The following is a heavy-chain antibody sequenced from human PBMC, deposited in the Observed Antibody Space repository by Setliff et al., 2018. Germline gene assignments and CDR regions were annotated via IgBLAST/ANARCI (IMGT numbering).Heavy chain of an antibody. CDR2: IYTSGST. V-gene: IGHV4-4*07. D-gene: IGHD3-10*01. CDR3: AREKGNREAPELRGLYYYYMDG. CDR1: GGSISSYY. Sequence: SETLSLTCTVSGGSISSYYWSWIRQPAGKGLEWIGRIYTSGSTNYNPSLKSRVTMSVDTSKNQFSLKLSSVTAADTAVYYCAREKGNREAPELRGLYYYYMDGWGKGTTVTVS. J-gene: IGHJ6*03.